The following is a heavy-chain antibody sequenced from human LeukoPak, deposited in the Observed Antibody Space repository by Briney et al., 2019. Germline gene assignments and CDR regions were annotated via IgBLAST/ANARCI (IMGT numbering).Heavy chain of an antibody. V-gene: IGHV5-51*01. CDR2: IYPGDSDI. CDR3: ARHGGTYAYDY. J-gene: IGHJ4*02. Sequence: GESLKISCKGSGYSFTTYWIAWVRQMPGKGLEWMGLIYPGDSDIRYSPSFQGQVTISADKSITTAYLQWSSLKASDTAMYYCARHGGTYAYDYWGQGTLVTVTS. D-gene: IGHD5-12*01. CDR1: GYSFTTYW.